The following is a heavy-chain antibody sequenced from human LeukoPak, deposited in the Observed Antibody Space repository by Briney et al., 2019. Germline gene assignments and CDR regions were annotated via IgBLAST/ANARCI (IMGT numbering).Heavy chain of an antibody. D-gene: IGHD5-12*01. V-gene: IGHV1-2*04. CDR2: INPNSGGT. Sequence: ASVKVSCKAAGYAFTGYYMHWVRQAPGQGLEWMGWINPNSGGTNYAQKFQGWVTMTRDTSISTAYMELSRLRSDDTAVYYCARGLGGGYSGYEDYWGQGTLVTVSS. CDR3: ARGLGGGYSGYEDY. CDR1: GYAFTGYY. J-gene: IGHJ4*02.